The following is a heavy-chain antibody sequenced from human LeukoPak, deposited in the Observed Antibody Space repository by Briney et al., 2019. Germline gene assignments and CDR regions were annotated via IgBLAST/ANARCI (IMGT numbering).Heavy chain of an antibody. Sequence: GGSLRLSCAASGHNFNQAWMHWVRQATGEGLEWVSYISTVSDSRYYVDSVKGRFAIFRNNGENSLYLQINRLRGEDTAVYYFSIGAWDLAWDAFDIWGQGTMVTVSS. CDR1: GHNFNQAW. V-gene: IGHV3-48*01. J-gene: IGHJ3*02. D-gene: IGHD1-26*01. CDR3: SIGAWDLAWDAFDI. CDR2: ISTVSDSR.